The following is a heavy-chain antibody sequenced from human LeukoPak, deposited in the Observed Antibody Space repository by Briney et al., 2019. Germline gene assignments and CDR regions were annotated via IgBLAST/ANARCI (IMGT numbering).Heavy chain of an antibody. CDR2: IRYDGSSK. CDR3: ARDAIQFWAYYFDY. V-gene: IGHV3-30*02. D-gene: IGHD3-16*01. CDR1: GFTFSSYG. Sequence: GGSLRLSCAASGFTFSSYGMHWVRQAPGKGLEWVAFIRYDGSSKYYADSVKGRFTISRDNSKNTLYLQMNSLRAEDTAVYYCARDAIQFWAYYFDYWGQGTLVTVSS. J-gene: IGHJ4*02.